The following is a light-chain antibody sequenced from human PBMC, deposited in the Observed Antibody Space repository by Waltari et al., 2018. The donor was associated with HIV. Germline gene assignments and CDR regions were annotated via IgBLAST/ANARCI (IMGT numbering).Light chain of an antibody. CDR2: QDT. V-gene: IGLV3-1*01. CDR1: KLGDKY. Sequence: SYEVTQPPSVSVSPGQTASVTCSGDKLGDKYSSWYQQKPGQSPVLVIYQDTKRPSGIPERFSGSHSGNTATLTISGTQAVDEADYYCQAWDSTTVTFGGGTKLTVL. J-gene: IGLJ2*01. CDR3: QAWDSTTVT.